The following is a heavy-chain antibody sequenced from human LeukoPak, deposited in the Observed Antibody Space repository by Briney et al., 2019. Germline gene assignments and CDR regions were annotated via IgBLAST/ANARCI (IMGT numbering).Heavy chain of an antibody. J-gene: IGHJ5*02. V-gene: IGHV3-15*01. CDR2: IKRKTDGETT. Sequence: GESLTLSCAASALTVSNASMSWVRQAPRDGLEWVGRIKRKTDGETTEHVAPVKGRSTISRDDSKNTLYLQMNSLKTEDTGVYYCATASSGLFSWGQGTLVTVSS. CDR3: ATASSGLFS. CDR1: ALTVSNAS. D-gene: IGHD3-10*02.